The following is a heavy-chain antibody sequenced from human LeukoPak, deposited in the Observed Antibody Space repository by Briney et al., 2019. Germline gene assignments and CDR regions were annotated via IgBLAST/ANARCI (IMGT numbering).Heavy chain of an antibody. Sequence: GGSLRLSCAVSGFTFCSYAMTGVRQAPGKGLEWVSVISGSDTSTYYADSVRGRFTISRDNSKNTLYLQMNSLRAEDTAVYHCPKRLSISCYSAMDVWGQGTTLTVSS. V-gene: IGHV3-23*01. CDR1: GFTFCSYA. D-gene: IGHD2-2*01. CDR3: PKRLSISCYSAMDV. J-gene: IGHJ6*02. CDR2: ISGSDTST.